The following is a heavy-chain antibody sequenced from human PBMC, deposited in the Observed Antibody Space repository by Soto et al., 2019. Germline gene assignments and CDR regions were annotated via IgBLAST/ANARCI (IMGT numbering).Heavy chain of an antibody. J-gene: IGHJ6*02. Sequence: EVQLVESGGGLVKPGGSLRLSCAASGFTFSYYSMNWVRQAPGKGLEWVSSISSSSSYISYADSVKGRFTISRDNAKNSLYLQMNSLRAEDTAVYYCARVVDYYDPYYSYGMDVRGQGTTVTVSS. V-gene: IGHV3-21*01. CDR3: ARVVDYYDPYYSYGMDV. CDR1: GFTFSYYS. CDR2: ISSSSSYI. D-gene: IGHD3-22*01.